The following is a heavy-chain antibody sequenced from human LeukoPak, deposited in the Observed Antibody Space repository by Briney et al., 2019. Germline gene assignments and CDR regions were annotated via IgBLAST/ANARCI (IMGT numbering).Heavy chain of an antibody. CDR3: ARRDGDYFYYYGMDV. Sequence: ASVKVSCKASGGTFSSYAISWVRQAPGQGLEWMGWISAYNGNTNYAQKLQGRVTMTTDTSTSTAYMELRSLRSDDTAVYYCARRDGDYFYYYGMDVWGQGTTVTVSS. CDR2: ISAYNGNT. CDR1: GGTFSSYA. J-gene: IGHJ6*02. V-gene: IGHV1-18*01. D-gene: IGHD4-17*01.